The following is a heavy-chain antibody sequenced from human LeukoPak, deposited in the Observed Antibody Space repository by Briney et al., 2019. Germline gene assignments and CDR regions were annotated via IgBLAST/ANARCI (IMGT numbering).Heavy chain of an antibody. D-gene: IGHD6-6*01. V-gene: IGHV4-59*12. CDR2: IYYCGSA. CDR3: ARGYSSSSSWFDP. Sequence: SETLSLTCTVSGGSISSYYWSWIRQPPGKGLEWIGYIYYCGSANYNPSLKSRVTMSVDTSKNQFSLKLSSVTAADTAVYYCARGYSSSSSWFDPWGQGTLVTVSS. J-gene: IGHJ5*02. CDR1: GGSISSYY.